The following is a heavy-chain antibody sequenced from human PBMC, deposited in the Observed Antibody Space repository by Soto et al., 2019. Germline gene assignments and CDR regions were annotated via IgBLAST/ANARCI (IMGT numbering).Heavy chain of an antibody. CDR2: ISGTGSPT. CDR3: ARDMSGGTYNYYYGMDV. Sequence: EVQLLESGGGLGQPGGSLRLSCAASGFTFSSYAMTWVHQAPGRGLEWVSAISGTGSPTYYADSVKGRFTISRDNSKNTLYLQMNSLRADDTAVYYCARDMSGGTYNYYYGMDVWGQGTTVTVSS. J-gene: IGHJ6*02. CDR1: GFTFSSYA. V-gene: IGHV3-23*01. D-gene: IGHD1-26*01.